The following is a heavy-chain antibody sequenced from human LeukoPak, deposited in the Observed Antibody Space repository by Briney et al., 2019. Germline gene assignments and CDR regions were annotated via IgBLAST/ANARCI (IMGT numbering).Heavy chain of an antibody. J-gene: IGHJ4*02. D-gene: IGHD6-19*01. CDR1: GFPFNVHA. V-gene: IGHV3-30*17. CDR3: ARDTGRGYESGWSPDY. CDR2: ISYDERNK. Sequence: GGSLRLSCVASGFPFNVHAMHWVRKAPGKGLKLLATISYDERNKFYAESVKGRLTVSRDNSKSTVFLQLNSLSAEDTALYFCARDTGRGYESGWSPDYWGQGTFVTVSS.